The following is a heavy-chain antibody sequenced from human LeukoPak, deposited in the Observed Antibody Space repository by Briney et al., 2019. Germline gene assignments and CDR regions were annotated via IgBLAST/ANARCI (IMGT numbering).Heavy chain of an antibody. J-gene: IGHJ6*02. Sequence: GGSLRLSCAASGFTFSSYWMHWVRQAPGKGLVWVSRINCYGISTSYGDSVKGRFTISRDNAKNTLYLQMNSLRAEDTAVYYCARSDGSSWYSSLLGYYGMDVWGQGTTVTVSS. CDR3: ARSDGSSWYSSLLGYYGMDV. CDR1: GFTFSSYW. V-gene: IGHV3-74*01. CDR2: INCYGIST. D-gene: IGHD6-13*01.